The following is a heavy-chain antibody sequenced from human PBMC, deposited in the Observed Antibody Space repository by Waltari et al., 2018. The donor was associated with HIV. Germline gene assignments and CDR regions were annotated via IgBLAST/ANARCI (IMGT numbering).Heavy chain of an antibody. V-gene: IGHV4-34*02. CDR2: VSQNSSV. CDR3: ARHPKSFHPGEGPTWFDS. CDR1: GGSFTGFY. Sequence: QVQLQQWGAGLLKPSDTLSLTCAVYGGSFTGFYWTWVRQPPGRALEWIGEVSQNSSVSLDPSVNSRAVLSVDASKNQFSLELKSVTAADTALYFCARHPKSFHPGEGPTWFDSWGQGTLVTVSS. J-gene: IGHJ5*01. D-gene: IGHD3-10*01.